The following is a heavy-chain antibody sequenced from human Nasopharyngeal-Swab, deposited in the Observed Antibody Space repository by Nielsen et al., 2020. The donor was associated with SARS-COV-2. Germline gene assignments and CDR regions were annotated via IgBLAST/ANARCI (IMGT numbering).Heavy chain of an antibody. V-gene: IGHV3-30*03. Sequence: GESLKISCAASGFTFSSYGMHWVRQAPGKGLEWVAVISYDGSNKYYADSVKGRFTISRDNSKNTLYLQMNSLRAEDTAVYYCARGGGYSGYDLWYFDYWGQGTLVTVSS. CDR1: GFTFSSYG. D-gene: IGHD5-12*01. CDR3: ARGGGYSGYDLWYFDY. CDR2: ISYDGSNK. J-gene: IGHJ4*02.